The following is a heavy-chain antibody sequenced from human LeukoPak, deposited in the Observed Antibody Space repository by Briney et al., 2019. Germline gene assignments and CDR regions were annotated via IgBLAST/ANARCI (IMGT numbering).Heavy chain of an antibody. Sequence: PGGSLRVSCAASGFNFSSYWMSWVRQAPGKGLEWVANINQDGGKKYYVDSVRGRFAISRDNAENSVYLQMNSLRAEDTALYYCARGGAPDNWGQGTLVTVSS. CDR1: GFNFSSYW. CDR2: INQDGGKK. CDR3: ARGGAPDN. D-gene: IGHD1-26*01. V-gene: IGHV3-7*01. J-gene: IGHJ4*02.